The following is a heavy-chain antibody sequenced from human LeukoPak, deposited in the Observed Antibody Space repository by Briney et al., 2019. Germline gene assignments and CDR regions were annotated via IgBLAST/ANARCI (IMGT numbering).Heavy chain of an antibody. J-gene: IGHJ4*02. CDR3: ARAYYYGSGSYGLDY. CDR2: IYSSGST. D-gene: IGHD3-10*01. Sequence: RSETLSLTCTVSGGSIRSYYWSWIRQPPGRGLEWIGYIYSSGSTNYNPSLKSRVTISVDTSKNQFSLKLTSVTAGDTAVYYCARAYYYGSGSYGLDYWGQGTLVTVSS. CDR1: GGSIRSYY. V-gene: IGHV4-59*01.